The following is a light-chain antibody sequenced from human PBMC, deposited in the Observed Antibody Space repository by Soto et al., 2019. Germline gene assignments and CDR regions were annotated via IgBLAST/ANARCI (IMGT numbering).Light chain of an antibody. CDR1: QSTSKW. J-gene: IGKJ2*01. CDR3: QQYQTYPYT. V-gene: IGKV1-5*03. Sequence: DIQMTQSPSTLSASVGDRVTITCRASQSTSKWLAWYQQKPGKAPNLLIYKASSLESGVPSRFSGSGSGTEFTLTISSLQPDDFATYYCQQYQTYPYTFGQGTKLEIK. CDR2: KAS.